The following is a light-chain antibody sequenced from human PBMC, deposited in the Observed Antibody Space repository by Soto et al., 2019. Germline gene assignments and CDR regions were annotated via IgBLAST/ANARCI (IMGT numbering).Light chain of an antibody. Sequence: DIQITQSPSTPSSSVGCRFTITCRASQSISSWLAWYQQKPGKAPKLLIYDASSLESGVQSRFSGSGSGTEFTLTISSLKPDDFATYYCQQYNRYSTFGQGTKVDIK. CDR2: DAS. CDR1: QSISSW. J-gene: IGKJ1*01. CDR3: QQYNRYST. V-gene: IGKV1-5*01.